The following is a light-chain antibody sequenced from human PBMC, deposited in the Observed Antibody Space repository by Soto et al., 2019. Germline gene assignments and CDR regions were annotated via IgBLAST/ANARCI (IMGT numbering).Light chain of an antibody. CDR3: QQYDSYSPRT. V-gene: IGKV1-5*02. Sequence: DIQMTQSPSTLSASVGDRVTIIFRASQNINSWVAWYQQKPGKAPKALIYDASSLESGVPSRFSGSGSGTYFTLTISSLQPDDFATYYCQQYDSYSPRTFGRGTKVEIK. J-gene: IGKJ1*01. CDR2: DAS. CDR1: QNINSW.